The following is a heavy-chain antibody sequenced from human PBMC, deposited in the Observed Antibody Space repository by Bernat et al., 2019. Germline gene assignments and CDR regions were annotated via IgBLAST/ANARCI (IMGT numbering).Heavy chain of an antibody. V-gene: IGHV3-33*08. CDR2: IWYDGSNK. D-gene: IGHD3-22*01. CDR3: ARDSDYDSSGYYYGMDV. Sequence: QVQLVESGGGLVKPGGSLRLSCAASGFTFSDYYMSWIRQAPGKGLEWVAVIWYDGSNKYYADSVKGRFTISRDNSKNTLYLQMNSLRAEDTAVYYCARDSDYDSSGYYYGMDVWGQGTTVTVSS. J-gene: IGHJ6*02. CDR1: GFTFSDYY.